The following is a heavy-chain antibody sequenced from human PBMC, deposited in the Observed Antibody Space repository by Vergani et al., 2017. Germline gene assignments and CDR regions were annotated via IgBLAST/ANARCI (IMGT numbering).Heavy chain of an antibody. CDR2: ISGSGGSP. CDR1: VFSFSSYA. V-gene: IGHV3-23*01. J-gene: IGHJ6*02. CDR3: ANQVGYRPQSLRYYYYYDGMDV. D-gene: IGHD1-26*01. Sequence: EVQLLESGGGLVQPGGSLSLSCAASVFSFSSYATRWARQAPGKGLEWISAISGSGGSPYYADSVKGRFTISRDTSKNTLYLQMDSLSADDTAVYYCANQVGYRPQSLRYYYYYDGMDVWGQGTTVTVSS.